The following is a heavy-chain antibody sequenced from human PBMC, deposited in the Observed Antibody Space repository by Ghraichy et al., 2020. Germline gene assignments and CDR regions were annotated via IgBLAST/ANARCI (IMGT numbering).Heavy chain of an antibody. CDR1: GGSVTTYY. V-gene: IGHV4-59*02. J-gene: IGHJ6*03. Sequence: SETLSLTCTVSGGSVTTYYWSWIRQPPGKRLEWIGYVFYSGNTNYRPSLKSRVTMSVDTSKNHFSLKLSSVTAADMAVYYCAKIGVDSNMDVWGKGTTVTVSS. CDR2: VFYSGNT. D-gene: IGHD3-3*01. CDR3: AKIGVDSNMDV.